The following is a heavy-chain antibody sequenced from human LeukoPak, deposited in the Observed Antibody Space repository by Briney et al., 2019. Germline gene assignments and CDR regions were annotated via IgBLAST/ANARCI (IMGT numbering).Heavy chain of an antibody. CDR3: AKSIAAAGWHYFDY. CDR2: ISYDGSNK. D-gene: IGHD6-13*01. V-gene: IGHV3-30*18. CDR1: GFTFSNYA. Sequence: GGSLRLSCAASGFTFSNYAMTWVRQAPGKGLEWVAVISYDGSNKYYADSVKGRFTISRDNSKNTLYLQMNSLRAEDTAVYYCAKSIAAAGWHYFDYWGQGTLVTVSS. J-gene: IGHJ4*02.